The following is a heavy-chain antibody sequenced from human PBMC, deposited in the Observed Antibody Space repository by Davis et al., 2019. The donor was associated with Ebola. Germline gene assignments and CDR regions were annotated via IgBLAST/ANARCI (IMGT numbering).Heavy chain of an antibody. CDR2: IKQQGSLV. CDR1: RVTLTSEW. V-gene: IGHV3-7*01. Sequence: PGGSLRLSCTDSRVTLTSEWMSWVRQAPGKGLEWVASIKQQGSLVYYLESVKGRFTVSRDNAKNSLFLQMDSLRAEDTAVYYCATLLGTSTTFDNWGQGTLVTVSP. J-gene: IGHJ4*02. CDR3: ATLLGTSTTFDN. D-gene: IGHD4-11*01.